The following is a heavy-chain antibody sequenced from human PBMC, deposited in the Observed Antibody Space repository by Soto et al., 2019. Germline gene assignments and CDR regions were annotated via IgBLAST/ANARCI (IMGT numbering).Heavy chain of an antibody. J-gene: IGHJ3*02. CDR3: ARGSTGAHQGLSAFDI. V-gene: IGHV4-34*01. CDR1: GGSFSGYY. D-gene: IGHD7-27*01. CDR2: INHSGST. Sequence: QVQLQQWGAGLLKPSETLSLTCAVYGGSFSGYYWSWIRQPPGKGLEWIGEINHSGSTNYNPSLKSRVTISVDTSKNQFSLKLSSVTAADTAVYYCARGSTGAHQGLSAFDIWGQGTMVTVSS.